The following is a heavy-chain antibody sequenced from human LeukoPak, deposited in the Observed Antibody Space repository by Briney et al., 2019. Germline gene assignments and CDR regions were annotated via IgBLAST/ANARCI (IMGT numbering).Heavy chain of an antibody. J-gene: IGHJ4*02. D-gene: IGHD2-21*02. CDR2: ISSSGSTI. CDR1: GFTFSSYE. CDR3: ARRLRRNYFDY. Sequence: GGSLRLSCAASGFTFSSYEMNWVRQAPGKGLEWVSYISSSGSTIYYADSVKGRFTISRDNAKNSLYLQMNSLRAEDMAVYYCARRLRRNYFDYWGQGTLVTVSS. V-gene: IGHV3-48*03.